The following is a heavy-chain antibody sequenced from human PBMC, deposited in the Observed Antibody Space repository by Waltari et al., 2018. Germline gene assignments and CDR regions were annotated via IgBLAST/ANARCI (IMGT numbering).Heavy chain of an antibody. CDR2: NSSDGSYE. Sequence: QVQLVESGVGVVQPGRSLRLSCAASRFSLTTYGMHLVRQAPGKVLGWGAFNSSDGSYEYYPDAVKGRFTISRDNYKATVFLQMNSLRDEDTAVYYCATRDILGGSQNYYYYGMDVWGQGTRVTVSS. D-gene: IGHD1-26*01. CDR1: RFSLTTYG. CDR3: ATRDILGGSQNYYYYGMDV. J-gene: IGHJ6*02. V-gene: IGHV3-30*03.